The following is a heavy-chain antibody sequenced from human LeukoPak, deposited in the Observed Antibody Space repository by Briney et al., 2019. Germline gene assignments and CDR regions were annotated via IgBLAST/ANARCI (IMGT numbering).Heavy chain of an antibody. CDR3: AREGAPQLSSYFDH. CDR2: INPNSGGT. CDR1: GYTFTYYY. Sequence: ASVNVSCDASGYTFTYYYIHWRRHAPGQGQGRMGWINPNSGGTNFAQRFQGRGIMTRDTSINTAYMELSSLRSDDTAMYYCAREGAPQLSSYFDHWGQGTLVTVSS. D-gene: IGHD1-1*01. J-gene: IGHJ4*02. V-gene: IGHV1-2*02.